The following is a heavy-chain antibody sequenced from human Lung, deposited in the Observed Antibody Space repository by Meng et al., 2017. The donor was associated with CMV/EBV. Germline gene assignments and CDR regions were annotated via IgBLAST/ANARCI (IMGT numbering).Heavy chain of an antibody. D-gene: IGHD6-19*01. CDR1: GGSISSSNW. CDR2: IYHSGST. CDR3: ARVGQWLPIDY. V-gene: IGHV4-4*02. Sequence: QGQQQEWGPVRVKPSATLSLTCAVSGGSISSSNWWSWVRQPPGKGLEWIGEIYHSGSTNYNPSLKSRVTISVDKSKNQFSLNLSSVTAADTAVYYCARVGQWLPIDYWGQGTLVTVSS. J-gene: IGHJ4*02.